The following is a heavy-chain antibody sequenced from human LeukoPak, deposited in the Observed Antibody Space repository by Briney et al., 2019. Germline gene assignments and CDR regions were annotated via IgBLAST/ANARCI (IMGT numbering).Heavy chain of an antibody. Sequence: PGGSLRLSCRASGFSVGAYNMNWVRQAPGKGLEWVSCISNTYSDIYYADSVRGRFTVSRDNADNSLFLQMDSLTVEDTAVYYCARDPSSDRFQYFDQWGQGVLVTVSS. CDR3: ARDPSSDRFQYFDQ. CDR1: GFSVGAYN. CDR2: ISNTYSDI. J-gene: IGHJ4*02. V-gene: IGHV3-21*01. D-gene: IGHD3-22*01.